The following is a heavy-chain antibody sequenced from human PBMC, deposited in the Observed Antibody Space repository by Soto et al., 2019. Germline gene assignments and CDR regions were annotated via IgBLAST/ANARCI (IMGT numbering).Heavy chain of an antibody. V-gene: IGHV3-53*02. D-gene: IGHD3-16*01. CDR2: VYRGGDT. J-gene: IGHJ5*02. CDR1: GLTVSSNY. Sequence: EVQLVETGGGLMQPGGSLRLSCAASGLTVSSNYMSWVRQAPGKGLEWVSVVYRGGDTYYAESVKGRFIISRDSSKNTLYLQVNSLRAEDTAVYYCARELAAPLGWFDPWGQGTLVTVSS. CDR3: ARELAAPLGWFDP.